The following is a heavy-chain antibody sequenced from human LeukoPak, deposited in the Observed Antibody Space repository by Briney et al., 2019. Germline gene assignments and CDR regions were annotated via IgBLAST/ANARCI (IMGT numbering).Heavy chain of an antibody. Sequence: GASVKVSCKATGGTFISYVSRYAIRWVRQAPGQGLDWLEWILPLFGTANYAQKFQGRVTITADESTSTAYMELSSLRSEDTAVYYCARSRDSSGDYYEDFDYWGQGTLVTVSS. D-gene: IGHD3-22*01. CDR2: ILPLFGTA. J-gene: IGHJ4*02. CDR1: GGTFISYVSRYA. V-gene: IGHV1-69*13. CDR3: ARSRDSSGDYYEDFDY.